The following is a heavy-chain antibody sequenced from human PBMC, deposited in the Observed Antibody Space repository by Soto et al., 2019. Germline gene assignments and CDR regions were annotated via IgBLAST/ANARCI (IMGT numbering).Heavy chain of an antibody. CDR3: AKDIGRSALNWFDP. CDR1: GFTFDDYA. V-gene: IGHV3-9*01. J-gene: IGHJ5*02. Sequence: EVQLVESGGGLVQPGRSLRLSCAASGFTFDDYAMHWVRQAPGKGLEWVSGISWNSGSIGYADSVKGRFTISRDNAKNSLYLQMNSLRAEDTALYYCAKDIGRSALNWFDPWGQGTLVTVSS. D-gene: IGHD3-3*01. CDR2: ISWNSGSI.